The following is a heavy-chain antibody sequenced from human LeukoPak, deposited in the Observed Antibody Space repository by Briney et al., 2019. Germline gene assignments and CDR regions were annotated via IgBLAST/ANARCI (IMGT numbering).Heavy chain of an antibody. D-gene: IGHD1-14*01. V-gene: IGHV1-18*01. CDR1: GYTFTNYG. J-gene: IGHJ3*01. CDR3: ARDKRYVLDL. Sequence: ASVKVTRKASGYTFTNYGFSWVRQAHAQGLEWMGWISISKGNTIHGQKLLDRVSMNRDTSMSPAYLELRSLRSDDTAVYYCARDKRYVLDLWGQGTMVTVSS. CDR2: ISISKGNT.